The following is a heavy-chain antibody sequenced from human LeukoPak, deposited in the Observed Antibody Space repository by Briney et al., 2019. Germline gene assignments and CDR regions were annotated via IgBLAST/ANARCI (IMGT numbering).Heavy chain of an antibody. CDR2: ISPYNGNT. Sequence: ASVKVSCKASGYTFTTYGINWVRQAPRQGLEWMGWISPYNGNTNYAQKLQGRVAMTTDTSTSTAYMELRSLRSDDTAVYYCARGEARSYDSSGYCDYWGQGTLVTVSS. D-gene: IGHD3-22*01. V-gene: IGHV1-18*01. CDR3: ARGEARSYDSSGYCDY. CDR1: GYTFTTYG. J-gene: IGHJ4*02.